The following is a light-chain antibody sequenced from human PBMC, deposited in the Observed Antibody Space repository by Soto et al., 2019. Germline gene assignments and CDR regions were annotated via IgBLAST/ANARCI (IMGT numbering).Light chain of an antibody. V-gene: IGKV3-15*01. CDR1: QSISDT. CDR2: GAS. CDR3: QQYNNWPWT. J-gene: IGKJ1*01. Sequence: EIVMTQSPATLSVSPGGRATVSCRASQSISDTLAWYQQKPGQAPRLLIHGASTRAPGFPARFSGSGSGTDFTLTISSLQSEDFAVYYCQQYNNWPWTFDQGTKVDI.